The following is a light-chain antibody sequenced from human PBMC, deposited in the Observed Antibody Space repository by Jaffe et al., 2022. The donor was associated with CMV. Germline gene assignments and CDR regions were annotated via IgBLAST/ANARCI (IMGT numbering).Light chain of an antibody. CDR3: QQYYSTSWT. V-gene: IGKV4-1*01. CDR1: QTILYSSNNRNY. J-gene: IGKJ1*01. Sequence: DIVMTQSPDSLTVSLGERATINCKSSQTILYSSNNRNYLAWYQQKPGQPPKLLIYWASIRESGVPDRFYGSGSGTDFTLTISSLQAEDVAVYYCQQYYSTSWTFGQGTKVEIK. CDR2: WAS.